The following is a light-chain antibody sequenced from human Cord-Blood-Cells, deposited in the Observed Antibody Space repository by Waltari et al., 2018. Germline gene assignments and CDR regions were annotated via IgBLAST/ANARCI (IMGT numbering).Light chain of an antibody. CDR3: NQYNSYST. V-gene: IGKV1-5*03. Sequence: DIQMLQSPSTLSASVGDRVTINCRASRSISSWLAWYLPKPGKAPKLLIYKASSLESWVPIRVSGTESGTEFTRNINSLQPGDFATYSGNQYNSYSTFDEGTKVEIK. CDR2: KAS. CDR1: RSISSW. J-gene: IGKJ1*01.